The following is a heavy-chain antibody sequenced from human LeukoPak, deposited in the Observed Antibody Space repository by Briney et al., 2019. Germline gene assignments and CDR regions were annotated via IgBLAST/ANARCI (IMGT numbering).Heavy chain of an antibody. Sequence: DPEGSLRLSCAASGFTFSSYAMSWVRQAPGKGLEWVSGISGSGGRTYYADSVKGRFTISRDNSMNTLYLQMNSLRAEDTAAYYCAKTPDSSSWYYFDYWGQGTLVTVSS. D-gene: IGHD6-13*01. CDR3: AKTPDSSSWYYFDY. CDR1: GFTFSSYA. J-gene: IGHJ4*02. V-gene: IGHV3-23*01. CDR2: ISGSGGRT.